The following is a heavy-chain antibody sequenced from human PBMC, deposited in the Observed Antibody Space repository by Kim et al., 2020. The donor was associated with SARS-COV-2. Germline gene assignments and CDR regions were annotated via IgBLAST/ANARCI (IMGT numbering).Heavy chain of an antibody. D-gene: IGHD2-15*01. V-gene: IGHV4-31*03. J-gene: IGHJ5*02. CDR2: IYYSGST. Sequence: SETLSLTCTVSGGSISSGGYYWSWIRQHPGKGLEWIGYIYYSGSTYYNPSLKSRVTISVDTSKNQFSLKLSSVTAADTAVYYCARVTRNWFDPWGQGTLVTVSS. CDR1: GGSISSGGYY. CDR3: ARVTRNWFDP.